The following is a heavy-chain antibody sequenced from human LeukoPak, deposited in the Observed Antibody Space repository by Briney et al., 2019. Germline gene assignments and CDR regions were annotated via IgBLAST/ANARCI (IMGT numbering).Heavy chain of an antibody. CDR1: GGSFTSRSFY. CDR3: ARGRPYYYDSGGYHDY. J-gene: IGHJ4*02. CDR2: IYYSGST. V-gene: IGHV4-39*01. D-gene: IGHD3-22*01. Sequence: SETLSLTCTVSGGSFTSRSFYWGWIRQPPGKGLEWIGSIYYSGSTYYNPSLKSRVTISVDTSKNQFSLKLSSVTAADTAVYYCARGRPYYYDSGGYHDYWGQGTLVTVSS.